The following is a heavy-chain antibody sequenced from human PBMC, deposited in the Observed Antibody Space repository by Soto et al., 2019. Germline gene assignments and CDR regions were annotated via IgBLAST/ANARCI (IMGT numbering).Heavy chain of an antibody. Sequence: EVQLLVSGGGLVQPGGSLRLSCAASGFTFSSYAMSWVRQAPGKGLEWVSGISGSGDSTYYADSVKGRFTISRDNSKNTLYRQVNSLRAEDTAVYYCAKGVPGIAVAGAGYFQHWGQGTLVTVSS. CDR2: ISGSGDST. CDR1: GFTFSSYA. CDR3: AKGVPGIAVAGAGYFQH. V-gene: IGHV3-23*01. D-gene: IGHD6-19*01. J-gene: IGHJ1*01.